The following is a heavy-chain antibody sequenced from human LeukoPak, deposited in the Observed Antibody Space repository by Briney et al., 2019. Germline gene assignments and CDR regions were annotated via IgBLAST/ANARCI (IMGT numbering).Heavy chain of an antibody. V-gene: IGHV3-30-3*01. CDR2: ISYDGSNK. CDR3: TRTVNSASDF. D-gene: IGHD4-23*01. J-gene: IGHJ4*02. CDR1: GFTFSSYA. Sequence: PGGSLRLSCAASGFTFSSYAMHWVRQAPGKGLEWVAVISYDGSNKYYADSVKGRFTISRDNAKTSLFLQMNSLRIDDTAMYYCTRTVNSASDFWGQGTLVTVSS.